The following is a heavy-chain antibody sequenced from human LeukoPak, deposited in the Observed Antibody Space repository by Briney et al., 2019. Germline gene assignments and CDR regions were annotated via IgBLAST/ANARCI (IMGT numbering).Heavy chain of an antibody. V-gene: IGHV3-23*01. Sequence: GGSLRLSCAASGFTFSSYAMSWVRQAPGKGLEWVSAISGGGGSTYYADSVKGRFTISRDNSKNTLYLQMNSLRAEDTAVYYCAKGLLVLRYFDWLFFHWGQGTLVTVSS. D-gene: IGHD3-9*01. CDR2: ISGGGGST. CDR1: GFTFSSYA. CDR3: AKGLLVLRYFDWLFFH. J-gene: IGHJ4*02.